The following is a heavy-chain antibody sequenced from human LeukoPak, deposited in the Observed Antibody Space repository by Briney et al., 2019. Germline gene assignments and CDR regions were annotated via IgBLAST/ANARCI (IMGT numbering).Heavy chain of an antibody. CDR3: ARGRGYNAFDI. D-gene: IGHD5-18*01. J-gene: IGHJ3*02. Sequence: KPSETLSLACAVYGGSFSGYYWSWIRQPPGKGLEWIGEINHSGSANYNPSLKSRVTISVDTSKNQFSLKLSSVTAADTAVYHCARGRGYNAFDIWGQGTMVTVSS. CDR2: INHSGSA. V-gene: IGHV4-34*01. CDR1: GGSFSGYY.